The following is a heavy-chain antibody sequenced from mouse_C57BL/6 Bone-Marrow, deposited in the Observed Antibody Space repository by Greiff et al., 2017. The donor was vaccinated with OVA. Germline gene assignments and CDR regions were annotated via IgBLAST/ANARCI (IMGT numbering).Heavy chain of an antibody. V-gene: IGHV5-6*01. CDR3: ARHVWDGHYLDY. CDR1: GFTFSSYG. Sequence: EVMLVESGGDLVKPGGSLKLSCAASGFTFSSYGMSWVRQTPDKRLEWVATISSGGSYTYYPDSVKGRFTISRDNAKNTLYLQMSSLKSEDTAMYYCARHVWDGHYLDYWGQGTTLTVSS. D-gene: IGHD4-1*01. J-gene: IGHJ2*01. CDR2: ISSGGSYT.